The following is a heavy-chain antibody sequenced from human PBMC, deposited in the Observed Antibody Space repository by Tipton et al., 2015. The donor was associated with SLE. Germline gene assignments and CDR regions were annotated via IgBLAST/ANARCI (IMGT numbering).Heavy chain of an antibody. V-gene: IGHV3-48*03. J-gene: IGHJ3*02. D-gene: IGHD3-9*01. CDR1: GFTFSSYE. Sequence: GSLRLSCAASGFTFSSYEMNWVRQAPGKGLEWVSYISSSGSTIYYADSVKGRFTISRDNAKNSLYLHMNSLRAEDTAIYYCARDRVTYFDWSDGFDIWGQGTMVTVSS. CDR2: ISSSGSTI. CDR3: ARDRVTYFDWSDGFDI.